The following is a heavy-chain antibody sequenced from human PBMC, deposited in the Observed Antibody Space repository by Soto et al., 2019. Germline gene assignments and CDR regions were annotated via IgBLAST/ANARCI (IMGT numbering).Heavy chain of an antibody. CDR1: TLNFNNHG. D-gene: IGHD5-18*01. CDR3: TKDREDTAMVFDY. Sequence: PGGSLRLSCAASTLNFNNHGMHWVRQAPGKGLEWLAVISYDGATKYYADSVKGRFTISRDNSNNTLFLQMNSLRAEDTAFYYCTKDREDTAMVFDYWGLGTLVTVSS. J-gene: IGHJ4*02. CDR2: ISYDGATK. V-gene: IGHV3-30*18.